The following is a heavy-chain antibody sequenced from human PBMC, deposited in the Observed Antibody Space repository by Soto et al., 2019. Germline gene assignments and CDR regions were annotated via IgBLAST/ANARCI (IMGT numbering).Heavy chain of an antibody. D-gene: IGHD6-13*01. V-gene: IGHV1-69*13. J-gene: IGHJ4*02. Sequence: SVKVSCKASGGTFSSYAISWVRQAPGQGLEWMGGIIPIFGTANYAQKFQGRVTITADESMNTAYMELSSLRSEDTAVYYCARVSSNWYKDYFDYWGQGTLVTVSS. CDR2: IIPIFGTA. CDR3: ARVSSNWYKDYFDY. CDR1: GGTFSSYA.